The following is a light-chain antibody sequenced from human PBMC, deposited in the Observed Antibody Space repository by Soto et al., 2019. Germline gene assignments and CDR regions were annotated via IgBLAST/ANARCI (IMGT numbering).Light chain of an antibody. J-gene: IGKJ2*01. CDR2: WAS. CDR1: QSVLYSSNNKNY. Sequence: DIVMTQSPDSLAVSLGESATINCKSSQSVLYSSNNKNYLAWYQQKPGQPPKLLIYWASTRESGVPDRFSGSGSGTDFTLTISSLQAEDVAVYYCQQYYSTLPYTFXQGTKVDIK. V-gene: IGKV4-1*01. CDR3: QQYYSTLPYT.